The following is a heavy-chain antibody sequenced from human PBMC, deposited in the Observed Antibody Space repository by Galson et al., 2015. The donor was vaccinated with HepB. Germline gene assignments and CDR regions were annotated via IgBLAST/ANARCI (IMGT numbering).Heavy chain of an antibody. J-gene: IGHJ4*02. CDR1: GFTFSSYS. CDR2: IIPIFGTA. CDR3: ARGCVSGELYYFDY. Sequence: SVKLSCKASGFTFSSYSISWVRHAPGQGLGWMGGIIPIFGTANYAQKFQGRVTITADESTSTDYMELSSLRSEDTAVYYCARGCVSGELYYFDYWGQGTLVTVSS. D-gene: IGHD3-10*01. V-gene: IGHV1-69*13.